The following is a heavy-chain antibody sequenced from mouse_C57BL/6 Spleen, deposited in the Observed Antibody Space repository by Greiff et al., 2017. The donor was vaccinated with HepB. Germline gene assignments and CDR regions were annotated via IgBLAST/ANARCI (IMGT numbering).Heavy chain of an antibody. CDR2: IHPNSGST. CDR1: GYTFTSYW. D-gene: IGHD1-1*01. J-gene: IGHJ4*01. Sequence: QVQLQQPGAELVKPGASVKLSCKASGYTFTSYWMHWVKQRPGQGLEWIGMIHPNSGSTNYNEKFKSKATLTVDKSSSTAYMQLSSLTSEDSAVYYCASSYGSSTGYAMDYWGQGTSVTVSS. CDR3: ASSYGSSTGYAMDY. V-gene: IGHV1-64*01.